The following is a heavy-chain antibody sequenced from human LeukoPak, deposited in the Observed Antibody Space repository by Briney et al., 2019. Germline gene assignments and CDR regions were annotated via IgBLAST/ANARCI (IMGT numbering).Heavy chain of an antibody. V-gene: IGHV3-74*01. J-gene: IGHJ4*02. Sequence: GGYLRLSCAASGFTFRSYWMHWVRQAPGKGLVWVSRINTDGSSTTYADSVKGRFTISRDNAKNTLYLQMNSLRAEDTAVYYCARGARSEYDFWSGPYDYWGQGTLVTVSS. D-gene: IGHD3-3*01. CDR1: GFTFRSYW. CDR2: INTDGSST. CDR3: ARGARSEYDFWSGPYDY.